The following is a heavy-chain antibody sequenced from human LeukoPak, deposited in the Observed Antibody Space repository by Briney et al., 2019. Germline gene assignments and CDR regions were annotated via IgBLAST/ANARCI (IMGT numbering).Heavy chain of an antibody. CDR1: GFTFSSYS. Sequence: PGGSLRLSCAASGFTFSSYSMNWVRQAPGKGLEWVSSISSSRSYIYYADSVKGRFTISRDNANHSLYLQMNSLRAEDTAVYYCARVRGDYGFLSDYWGQGTLVTVSS. D-gene: IGHD3-3*01. V-gene: IGHV3-21*01. CDR2: ISSSRSYI. CDR3: ARVRGDYGFLSDY. J-gene: IGHJ4*02.